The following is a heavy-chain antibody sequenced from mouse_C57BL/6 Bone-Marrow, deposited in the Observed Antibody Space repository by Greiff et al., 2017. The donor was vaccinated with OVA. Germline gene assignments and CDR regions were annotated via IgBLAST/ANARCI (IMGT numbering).Heavy chain of an antibody. CDR3: APSFITTVVATEYFDV. D-gene: IGHD1-1*01. Sequence: VQLKQSGPELVKPGASVKISCKASGYSFTDYNMNWVKQSNGKSLEWIGVINPNYGTTSYNQKFKGKATLTVDQSSSTAYMQLNSLTSEDSAVYYCAPSFITTVVATEYFDVWGTGTTVTVSS. J-gene: IGHJ1*03. CDR1: GYSFTDYN. CDR2: INPNYGTT. V-gene: IGHV1-39*01.